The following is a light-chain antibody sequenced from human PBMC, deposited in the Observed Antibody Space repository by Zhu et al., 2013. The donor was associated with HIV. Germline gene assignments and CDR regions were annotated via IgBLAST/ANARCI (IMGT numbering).Light chain of an antibody. Sequence: QSVLTQPPSASGTPGQRVTISCSGSSSNIGSNTVNWYQQLPGTAPKLLIYSNNQRPSGVPDRFSGSKSGTSATLGITGLQTGDEADYYCGTWDDSLRVVFGGGTKLTVL. CDR2: SNN. CDR3: GTWDDSLRVV. V-gene: IGLV1-44*01. J-gene: IGLJ2*01. CDR1: SSNIGSNT.